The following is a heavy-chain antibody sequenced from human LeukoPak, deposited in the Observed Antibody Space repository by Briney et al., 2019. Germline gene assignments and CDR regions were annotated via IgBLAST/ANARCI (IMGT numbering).Heavy chain of an antibody. CDR1: GYTFTSYY. CDR2: INPSGGST. J-gene: IGHJ4*02. V-gene: IGHV1-46*01. Sequence: GASVKVSCKASGYTFTSYYMHWVRQAPGQGLEWMGIINPSGGSTSYAQKFQGRVTMTRDTSTSTVYMELSSLRSEDTAVYYCARASMIVVGSYYFDYWGQGTLVTVSS. D-gene: IGHD3-22*01. CDR3: ARASMIVVGSYYFDY.